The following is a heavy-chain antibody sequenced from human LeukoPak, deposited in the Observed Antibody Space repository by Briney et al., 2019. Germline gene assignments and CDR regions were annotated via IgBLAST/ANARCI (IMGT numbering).Heavy chain of an antibody. CDR2: ISYDGSNK. Sequence: GGSLRLSCAASGFTFSSYAMHWVRQAPGKGLEWVAVISYDGSNKYYADSVKGRFTISRDNSKNTLYLQMNSLRAEDTAVYYCARRLRYFDWSRDGMDVWGQGTTVTVSS. J-gene: IGHJ6*02. V-gene: IGHV3-30-3*01. D-gene: IGHD3-9*01. CDR3: ARRLRYFDWSRDGMDV. CDR1: GFTFSSYA.